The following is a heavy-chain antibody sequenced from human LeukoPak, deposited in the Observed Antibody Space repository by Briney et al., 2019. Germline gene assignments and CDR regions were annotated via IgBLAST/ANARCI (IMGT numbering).Heavy chain of an antibody. CDR1: GDTFISYA. D-gene: IGHD6-13*01. J-gene: IGHJ6*02. Sequence: SVKVSCKASGDTFISYAISWVRQAPGQGPEWMGGIIPIFGTANYAQKFQGRVTITADESTSTAYMELSSLRSEDTAVYYCARSPLSSRWYMYYYGMDVWGQGTTVTVSS. CDR2: IIPIFGTA. CDR3: ARSPLSSRWYMYYYGMDV. V-gene: IGHV1-69*13.